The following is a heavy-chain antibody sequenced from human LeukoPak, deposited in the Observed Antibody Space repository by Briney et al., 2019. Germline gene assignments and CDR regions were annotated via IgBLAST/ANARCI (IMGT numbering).Heavy chain of an antibody. D-gene: IGHD7-27*01. CDR1: GDSVSSNSAA. J-gene: IGHJ6*02. V-gene: IGHV6-1*01. CDR3: ARARALGRGPWGVYYYGMDV. Sequence: SQTLSLTCAISGDSVSSNSAAWNWIRQSPSRGLEWLGRTYYRSKWYNDYAVSVKSRITINPDTSKNQFSLQLNSVTPEDTAVYYCARARALGRGPWGVYYYGMDVWGQGTTVTVSS. CDR2: TYYRSKWYN.